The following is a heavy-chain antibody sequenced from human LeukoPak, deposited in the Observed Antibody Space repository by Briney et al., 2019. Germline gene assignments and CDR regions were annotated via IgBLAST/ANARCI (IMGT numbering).Heavy chain of an antibody. CDR2: IYYSGST. J-gene: IGHJ6*02. V-gene: IGHV4-39*07. Sequence: PSETLSLTCTVSGGSISSSSYYWGWIRQPPGKGLEWIGSIYYSGSTYYNPSLKSRVTISVDTSKNQFSLKLSSVTAADTAVYYCASHPAGYSSGWYNWYYYYGMDVWGQGTTVTVSS. CDR1: GGSISSSSYY. CDR3: ASHPAGYSSGWYNWYYYYGMDV. D-gene: IGHD6-19*01.